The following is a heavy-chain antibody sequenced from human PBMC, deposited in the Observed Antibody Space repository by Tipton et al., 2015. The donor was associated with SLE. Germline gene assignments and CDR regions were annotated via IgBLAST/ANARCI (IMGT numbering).Heavy chain of an antibody. CDR2: IGTAGDT. V-gene: IGHV3-13*01. CDR3: AKGSASSRPYYFDY. D-gene: IGHD6-6*01. Sequence: SLRLSCAASGFTFSSYDMHWVRQATGKGLEWVSAIGTAGDTYYPGSVKGRFTISRDNSKNTLYLQMDSLRAEDTAVYYCAKGSASSRPYYFDYWGQGTLVTVSS. J-gene: IGHJ4*02. CDR1: GFTFSSYD.